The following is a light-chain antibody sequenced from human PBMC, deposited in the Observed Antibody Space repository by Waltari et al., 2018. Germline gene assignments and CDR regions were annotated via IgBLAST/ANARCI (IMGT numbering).Light chain of an antibody. CDR1: QSLVHSDGNTH. Sequence: DVVMTQSPLSLPVTLGQPAPISCKSSQSLVHSDGNTHLNWFQQRPGQSPRRLIYRVSNRDSGVPDRFSGSGSGTDFTLKISRVEADDVGVYYCMQGTHWPYTFGQGTKLDIK. V-gene: IGKV2-30*02. CDR3: MQGTHWPYT. J-gene: IGKJ2*01. CDR2: RVS.